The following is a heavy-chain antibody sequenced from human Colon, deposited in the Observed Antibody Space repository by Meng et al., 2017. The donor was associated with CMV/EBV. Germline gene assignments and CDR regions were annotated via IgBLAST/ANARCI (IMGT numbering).Heavy chain of an antibody. V-gene: IGHV1-46*01. J-gene: IGHJ4*01. Sequence: QLQLVQSGAEVKKPGASVKVSCKASGYTFSKSYIYWVRQAPGQGPEWMGIINPTGDSTTLAQKFQGRVTVTRDTSTNTVYMELSSLRSDDTAVYYCASQAATHTYFDFWGHGTLVTVSS. CDR1: GYTFSKSY. D-gene: IGHD6-13*01. CDR3: ASQAATHTYFDF. CDR2: INPTGDST.